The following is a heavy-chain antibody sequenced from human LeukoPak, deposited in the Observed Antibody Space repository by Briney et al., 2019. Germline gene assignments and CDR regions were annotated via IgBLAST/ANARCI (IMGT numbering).Heavy chain of an antibody. CDR3: AGRMVAVAATGVDD. Sequence: VGSLRLSCAASGFTFSSYSMYWVRQAPGKGLEWVSSISTSSSYIYYADSVKGRFTISRDNATNSPYLQMNSLKAESTAVSYCAGRMVAVAATGVDDWGQGTLVTVSS. J-gene: IGHJ4*01. D-gene: IGHD6-19*01. V-gene: IGHV3-21*01. CDR1: GFTFSSYS. CDR2: ISTSSSYI.